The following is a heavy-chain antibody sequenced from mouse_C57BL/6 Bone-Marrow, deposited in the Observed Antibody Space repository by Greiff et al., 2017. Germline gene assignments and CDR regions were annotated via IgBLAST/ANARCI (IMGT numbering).Heavy chain of an antibody. D-gene: IGHD2-2*01. V-gene: IGHV3-6*01. CDR1: GYSITSGYY. Sequence: ESGPGLVKPSQSLSLTCSVTGYSITSGYYWNWIRQFPGNKLEWMGYISYDGSNNYNPSLKNRISITRDTSKKQFFLKLNSVTTEDTATYYCAREGLRRAWFAYWGQGTLVTVSA. CDR2: ISYDGSN. J-gene: IGHJ3*01. CDR3: AREGLRRAWFAY.